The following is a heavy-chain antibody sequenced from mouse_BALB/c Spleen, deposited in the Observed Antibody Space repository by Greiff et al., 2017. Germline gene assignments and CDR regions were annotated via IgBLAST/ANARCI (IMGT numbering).Heavy chain of an antibody. Sequence: DVQLQESGGGLVQPGGSRKLSCAASGFTFSSFGMHWVRQAPEKGLEWVAYISSGSSTIYYADTVKGRFTISRDNPKNTLFLQMTSLRSEDTAMYYCARDYGSSYWFAYWGQGTLVTVSA. CDR2: ISSGSSTI. CDR3: ARDYGSSYWFAY. CDR1: GFTFSSFG. D-gene: IGHD1-1*01. J-gene: IGHJ3*01. V-gene: IGHV5-17*02.